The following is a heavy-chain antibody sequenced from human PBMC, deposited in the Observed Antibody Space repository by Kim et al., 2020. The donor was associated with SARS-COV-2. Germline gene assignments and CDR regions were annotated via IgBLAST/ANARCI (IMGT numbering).Heavy chain of an antibody. V-gene: IGHV4-30-2*01. CDR3: ARGYGSGSPYGMDV. D-gene: IGHD3-10*01. Sequence: NPTLRSRVTISGDRSKNQFALKLSSVTAADTAVYYCARGYGSGSPYGMDVWGQGTTVTVSS. J-gene: IGHJ6*02.